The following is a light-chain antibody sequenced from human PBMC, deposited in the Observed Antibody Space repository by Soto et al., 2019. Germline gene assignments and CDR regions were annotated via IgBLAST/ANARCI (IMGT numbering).Light chain of an antibody. CDR1: QTIIRY. V-gene: IGKV1-39*01. CDR3: QQANSFPRT. CDR2: AAS. J-gene: IGKJ1*01. Sequence: DIQMTQSPSSLSASVGDRVTITCRASQTIIRYLNWYQQKPGRAPNLLIYAASNLQSGVPSRFSGSASGTDFTLTISSLQPEDFATYYCQQANSFPRTFGQGTKVEIK.